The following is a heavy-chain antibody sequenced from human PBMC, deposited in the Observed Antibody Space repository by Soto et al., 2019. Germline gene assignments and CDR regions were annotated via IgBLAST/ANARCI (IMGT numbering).Heavy chain of an antibody. V-gene: IGHV4-4*07. D-gene: IGHD3-10*01. CDR2: VDASGNT. J-gene: IGHJ6*02. Sequence: QVQLQESGPGLVKASETLSLSCTVSGHSISADYWSWIRQPAGKRLEWIGRVDASGNTNYNPSLKSRVTMSVDTSKNQFFLKVRSVTAADTAMYFCARGRSDSAGSSFGRRMDVWGQGTTVTVSS. CDR1: GHSISADY. CDR3: ARGRSDSAGSSFGRRMDV.